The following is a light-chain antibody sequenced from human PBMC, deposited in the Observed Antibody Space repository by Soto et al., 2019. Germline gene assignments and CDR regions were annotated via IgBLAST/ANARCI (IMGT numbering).Light chain of an antibody. CDR3: QSYDTSLSGFYV. CDR2: GNN. J-gene: IGLJ1*01. V-gene: IGLV1-40*01. CDR1: SSNIGAGYD. Sequence: QAVLTQPPSVSGAPGQRVTISCTGSSSNIGAGYDVHWYQLLPGTAPKLLIYGNNNRPSGVPDRFSGSKSGTSASLAITGRQADDEADYYCQSYDTSLSGFYVFGTGTKLTVL.